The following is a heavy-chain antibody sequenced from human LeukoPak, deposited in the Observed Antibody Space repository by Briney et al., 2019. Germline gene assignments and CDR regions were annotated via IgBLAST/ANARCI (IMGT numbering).Heavy chain of an antibody. J-gene: IGHJ4*02. Sequence: SETLPLTCTVSGGSISSYYWSWIRQPPGKGLEWIGYIYYSGSTNYNPSLKSRVTISVDTSKNQFSLKLSSVTAADTAVYYCARRVKVGATSRFDYWGQGTLVTVSS. CDR3: ARRVKVGATSRFDY. D-gene: IGHD1-26*01. V-gene: IGHV4-59*08. CDR1: GGSISSYY. CDR2: IYYSGST.